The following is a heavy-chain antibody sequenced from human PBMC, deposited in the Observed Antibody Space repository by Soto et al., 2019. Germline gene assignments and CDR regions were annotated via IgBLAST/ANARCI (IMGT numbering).Heavy chain of an antibody. CDR1: GFTFSSYG. CDR3: AYYSIVY. CDR2: ISYDGRNK. V-gene: IGHV3-30*03. J-gene: IGHJ4*02. Sequence: QVQLVESRGGVVQPGRSLGLSCAASGFTFSSYGMHWVRQAPGKGLEWVAGISYDGRNKYYSDSVKDRFPISRDNSKNTLYLPMNRLIAEDTAGYYAAYYSIVYWGQGALVTVSS. D-gene: IGHD1-26*01.